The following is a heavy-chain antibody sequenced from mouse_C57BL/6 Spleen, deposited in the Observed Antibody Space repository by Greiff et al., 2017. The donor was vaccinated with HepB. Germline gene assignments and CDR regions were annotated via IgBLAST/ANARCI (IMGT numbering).Heavy chain of an antibody. V-gene: IGHV1-5*01. CDR1: GYTFTSYW. CDR3: RRSGLHDYAMDY. J-gene: IGHJ4*01. D-gene: IGHD2-4*01. Sequence: VQLQQSGTVLARPGASVKMSCKASGYTFTSYWMHWVKQRPGQGLEWIGAIYPGDSDTSYNQKFKGKAKLTAVTSASTAYMELSSLTTEDSAVYYCRRSGLHDYAMDYWGQGTSVTVSS. CDR2: IYPGDSDT.